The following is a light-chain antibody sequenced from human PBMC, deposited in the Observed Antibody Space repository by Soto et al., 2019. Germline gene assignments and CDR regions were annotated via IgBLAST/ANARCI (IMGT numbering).Light chain of an antibody. CDR1: QVISSY. Sequence: DIQLTQPPSFLSASVGDRVTITCRASQVISSYLAWYHLKPGEAPKLLIYAASTLQSGVPSRFSGSGSGTEFTLTISSLQPEDFATYYCQQLNSYPITFGQGTRLEVK. V-gene: IGKV1-9*01. CDR2: AAS. CDR3: QQLNSYPIT. J-gene: IGKJ5*01.